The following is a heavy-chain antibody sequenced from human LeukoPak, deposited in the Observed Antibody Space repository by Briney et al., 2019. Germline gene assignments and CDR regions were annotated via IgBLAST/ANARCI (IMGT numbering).Heavy chain of an antibody. D-gene: IGHD6-6*01. J-gene: IGHJ5*02. Sequence: ASVKVSCKASGYTFTGYYMHWVRQAPGQGLEWMGWINADTGGTSYAQRFQGRVTLTRDTSISTVYMELSRLRSDDTAVYYCARDMADSSSHNWFDPWGQGTLVTVSS. CDR2: INADTGGT. CDR3: ARDMADSSSHNWFDP. CDR1: GYTFTGYY. V-gene: IGHV1-2*02.